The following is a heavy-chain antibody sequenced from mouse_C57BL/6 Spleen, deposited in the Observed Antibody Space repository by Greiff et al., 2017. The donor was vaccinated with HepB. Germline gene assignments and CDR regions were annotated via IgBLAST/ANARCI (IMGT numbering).Heavy chain of an antibody. D-gene: IGHD2-4*01. V-gene: IGHV1-26*01. CDR3: ARDRDYDDFFFAY. Sequence: EVQLQQSGPELVKPGASVKISCKASGYTFTDYYMNWVKQSHGKSLEWIGDINPNNGGTSYNQKFKGKATLTVDKSSSTAYMELRSLTSEDSAVYYCARDRDYDDFFFAYWGQGTLVTVSA. CDR1: GYTFTDYY. J-gene: IGHJ3*01. CDR2: INPNNGGT.